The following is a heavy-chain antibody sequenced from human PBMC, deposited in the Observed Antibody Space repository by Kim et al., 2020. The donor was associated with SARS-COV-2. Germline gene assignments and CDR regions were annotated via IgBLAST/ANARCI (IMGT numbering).Heavy chain of an antibody. CDR1: GFTFSSYA. CDR3: ARDYDYERLGFDY. CDR2: ISYDGSNK. D-gene: IGHD3-22*01. J-gene: IGHJ4*02. Sequence: GGSLRLSCAASGFTFSSYAMHWVRQAPGKGLEWVAVISYDGSNKYYADSVKGRFTISRDNSKNTLYLQMNSLRAEDTAVYYCARDYDYERLGFDYWGQGTLVTVSS. V-gene: IGHV3-30-3*01.